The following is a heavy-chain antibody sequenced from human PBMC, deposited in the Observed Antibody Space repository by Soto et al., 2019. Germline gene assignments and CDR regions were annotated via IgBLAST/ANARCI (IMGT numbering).Heavy chain of an antibody. V-gene: IGHV1-2*02. CDR2: INPKRGGT. J-gene: IGHJ2*01. CDR3: ARDSGIPGRYWYFGL. Sequence: QVQLVQSGAEVKKPGASVKVSCTTYGYTFSDYFLHWVRQAPGQGPEWMGFINPKRGGTEYAPKFQRRVTMTRDTSSSTFYMYISGLTSDDTAIYYCARDSGIPGRYWYFGLWGRGTLVTVSS. D-gene: IGHD2-21*01. CDR1: GYTFSDYF.